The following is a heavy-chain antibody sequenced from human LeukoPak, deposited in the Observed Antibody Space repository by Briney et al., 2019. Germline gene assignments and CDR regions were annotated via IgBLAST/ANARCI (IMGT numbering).Heavy chain of an antibody. D-gene: IGHD4-17*01. J-gene: IGHJ4*02. CDR1: GFAFSTYP. Sequence: GGSLRLSCAASGFAFSTYPVHWVRQAPGKGLEWVVVISYDGSNKYYADSVKGRFTISRDNSKNTLYLQMNSLRAEDTAIYYCASRHYDFGYYWGQGTLVTVSS. CDR3: ASRHYDFGYY. V-gene: IGHV3-30*04. CDR2: ISYDGSNK.